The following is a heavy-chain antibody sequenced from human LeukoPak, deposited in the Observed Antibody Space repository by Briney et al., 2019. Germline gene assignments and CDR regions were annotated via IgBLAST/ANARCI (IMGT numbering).Heavy chain of an antibody. J-gene: IGHJ4*02. V-gene: IGHV3-21*01. D-gene: IGHD3-22*01. CDR3: AIMSNYYDSSAYYPFHY. CDR2: ISSSSSYI. Sequence: GGSLRLSCAASGFTFSSYSMNWVRQAPGKGLEWVSSISSSSSYIYYADSVKGRFTISRDNAKNSLYLQMNSLRAEDTAVYYCAIMSNYYDSSAYYPFHYWGQGTLVTVSS. CDR1: GFTFSSYS.